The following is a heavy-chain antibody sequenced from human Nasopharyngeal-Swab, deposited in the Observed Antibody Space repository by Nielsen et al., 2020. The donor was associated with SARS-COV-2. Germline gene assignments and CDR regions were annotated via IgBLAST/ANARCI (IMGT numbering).Heavy chain of an antibody. CDR2: IDWDDDK. D-gene: IGHD3/OR15-3a*01. V-gene: IGHV2-70*01. Sequence: WICQPPGKALEWLALIDWDDDKYYSTSLKTRLTISKDTSKNQVVLTMTNMDPVDTATYYCARIPPLDYYFDYWGQGTLVTVSS. CDR3: ARIPPLDYYFDY. J-gene: IGHJ4*02.